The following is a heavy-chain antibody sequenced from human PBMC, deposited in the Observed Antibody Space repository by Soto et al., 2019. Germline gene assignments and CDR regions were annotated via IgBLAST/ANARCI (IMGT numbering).Heavy chain of an antibody. CDR1: GFTFSSHG. CDR3: AKARVQFLEWHYFDS. V-gene: IGHV3-30*18. Sequence: GGSLRLSCTASGFTFSSHGMHWVRQAPGKGLEWVAVISYDGSRKYYADSVKGRFTISRDNSKNTLYLQMNSLRAEDTAVYYCAKARVQFLEWHYFDSWGQGTLVTVSS. J-gene: IGHJ4*02. CDR2: ISYDGSRK. D-gene: IGHD3-3*01.